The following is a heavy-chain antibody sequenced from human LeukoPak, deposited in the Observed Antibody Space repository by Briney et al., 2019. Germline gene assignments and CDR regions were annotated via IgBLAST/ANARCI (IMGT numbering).Heavy chain of an antibody. CDR1: GGSISGYY. CDR2: IYTSGST. D-gene: IGHD3-3*01. J-gene: IGHJ6*02. CDR3: ARGASSSEWYYYGMDV. V-gene: IGHV4-4*07. Sequence: PSETLSLTCTASGGSISGYYWSWIRQPAGKGLEWIGRIYTSGSTNYNPSLKSRVTMSVDTSKNQFSLKLSSVTAADTAVYYCARGASSSEWYYYGMDVWGQGTTVTVSS.